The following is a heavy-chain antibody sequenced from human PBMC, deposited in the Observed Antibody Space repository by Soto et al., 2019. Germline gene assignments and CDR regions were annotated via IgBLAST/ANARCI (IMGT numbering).Heavy chain of an antibody. J-gene: IGHJ3*02. V-gene: IGHV4-34*01. CDR3: ARDPRLSFTPGAFDI. CDR2: INHSGST. D-gene: IGHD3-16*01. Sequence: SETLSLTCAVYGGSFSGYYWSWIRQPPGKGLEWIGEINHSGSTNYNPSLKSRITINPDTSKNQFSLQLNSVTPEDRAVYYCARDPRLSFTPGAFDIWGHGTMVTVSS. CDR1: GGSFSGYY.